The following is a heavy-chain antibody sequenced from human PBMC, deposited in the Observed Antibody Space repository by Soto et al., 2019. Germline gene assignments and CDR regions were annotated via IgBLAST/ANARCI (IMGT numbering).Heavy chain of an antibody. Sequence: ASVKVSCKASGGTFSSYTISWVRQAPGQGLEWMGRIIPILGIANYAQKFQGRVTITADKSTSTAYMELSSLRSEDTAVYYCARGPCTNGVCYMDYYYYYMDVWGKGTTVTVSS. D-gene: IGHD2-8*01. CDR1: GGTFSSYT. CDR3: ARGPCTNGVCYMDYYYYYMDV. J-gene: IGHJ6*03. V-gene: IGHV1-69*02. CDR2: IIPILGIA.